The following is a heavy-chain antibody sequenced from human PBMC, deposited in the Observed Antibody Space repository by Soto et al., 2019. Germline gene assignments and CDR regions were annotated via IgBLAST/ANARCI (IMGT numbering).Heavy chain of an antibody. Sequence: VSCKVSGYTLTELSMHWVRQAPGKGLEWMGGFDPEDGETIYAQKFQGRVTMTEDTSTDTAYMELSSLRSEDTAVYYCATEGRYRAGTKYWGQGTLVTVSS. CDR2: FDPEDGET. CDR1: GYTLTELS. D-gene: IGHD6-13*01. CDR3: ATEGRYRAGTKY. V-gene: IGHV1-24*01. J-gene: IGHJ4*02.